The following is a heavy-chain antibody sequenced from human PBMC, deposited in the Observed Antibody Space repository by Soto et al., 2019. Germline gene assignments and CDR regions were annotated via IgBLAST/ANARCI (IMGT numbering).Heavy chain of an antibody. CDR2: IYYSGST. CDR1: GGSISSGGYY. J-gene: IGHJ5*02. V-gene: IGHV4-61*08. Sequence: SETLSLTCTVSGGSISSGGYYWSWIRQHPGKGLEWIGYIYYSGSTNYNPSLKSRVTISVDTSKNQFSLKLSSVTAADTAVYYCARDKMARGWFDPWGQGTLVTV. CDR3: ARDKMARGWFDP.